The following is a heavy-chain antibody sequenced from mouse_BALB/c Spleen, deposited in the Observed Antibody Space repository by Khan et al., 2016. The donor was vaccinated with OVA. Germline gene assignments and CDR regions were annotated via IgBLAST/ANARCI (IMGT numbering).Heavy chain of an antibody. D-gene: IGHD2-3*01. CDR2: ISNRGSTT. CDR1: GFNFSDYY. J-gene: IGHJ3*01. Sequence: EVELVESGGGLVQPGGSLKLSCATSGFNFSDYYMYWVRQTPEKRLEWVAYISNRGSTTYYPDTVRGRFTISRDNAKNTLYLQMSRLKSEDTAMCYCAGEGDDGGLAYWGQGTLVTVSA. CDR3: AGEGDDGGLAY. V-gene: IGHV5-12*02.